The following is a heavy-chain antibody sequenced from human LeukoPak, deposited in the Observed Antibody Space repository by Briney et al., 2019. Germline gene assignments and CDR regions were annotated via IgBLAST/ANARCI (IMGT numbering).Heavy chain of an antibody. J-gene: IGHJ3*02. CDR2: ISAYNGNT. V-gene: IGHV1-18*04. Sequence: ASVKVSCKASGYTFTGYYMHWVRQAPGQGLEWMGWISAYNGNTNYTQKLQGRVTMTTDTSTSTAYMELRSLRSDDTAVYYCSTNPPRGGYSSLADAFDIWGQGTMVTVSS. D-gene: IGHD6-19*01. CDR3: STNPPRGGYSSLADAFDI. CDR1: GYTFTGYY.